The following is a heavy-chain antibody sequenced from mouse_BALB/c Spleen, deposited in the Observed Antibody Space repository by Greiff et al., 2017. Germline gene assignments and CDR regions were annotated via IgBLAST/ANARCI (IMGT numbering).Heavy chain of an antibody. CDR3: TRGGHYYGSMDY. CDR1: GYTFTSYW. J-gene: IGHJ4*01. D-gene: IGHD1-1*01. CDR2: IDPSDSYT. Sequence: QVQLQQPGAELVKPGASVKMSCKASGYTFTSYWMHWVKQRPGQGLEWIGVIDPSDSYTSYNQKFKGKATLTVDTSSSTAYMQLSSLTSEDSAVYYCTRGGHYYGSMDYWGQGTSVTVSS. V-gene: IGHV1S127*01.